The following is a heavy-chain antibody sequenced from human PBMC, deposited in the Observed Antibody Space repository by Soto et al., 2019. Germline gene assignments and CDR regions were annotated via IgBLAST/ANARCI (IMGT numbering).Heavy chain of an antibody. CDR1: GGSISSSNW. J-gene: IGHJ6*02. Sequence: SETLSLTCAVSGGSISSSNWWSWVRQHPGKGLEWIGYIYYSGSTYYNPSLKSRVTISVDTSKNQFSLKLSSVTAADTAVYYCARGVPPMDVWGQGTTVTVSS. D-gene: IGHD3-10*01. CDR2: IYYSGST. V-gene: IGHV4-31*11. CDR3: ARGVPPMDV.